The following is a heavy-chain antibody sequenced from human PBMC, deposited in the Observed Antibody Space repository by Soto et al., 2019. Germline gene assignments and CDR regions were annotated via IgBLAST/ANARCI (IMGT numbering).Heavy chain of an antibody. CDR1: GFTVTTYA. Sequence: QVQLVESGGGVVQPGRSLRLSCAASGFTVTTYAMHWVRQAPGKGPEWVAVIWYDGDNKYYADSVKGRFTISRDNSKNTLYLQMNSLRAEEPAVYYCARDRDRYSYGLDYWGQGTLVTVSS. V-gene: IGHV3-33*01. J-gene: IGHJ4*02. CDR3: ARDRDRYSYGLDY. D-gene: IGHD5-18*01. CDR2: IWYDGDNK.